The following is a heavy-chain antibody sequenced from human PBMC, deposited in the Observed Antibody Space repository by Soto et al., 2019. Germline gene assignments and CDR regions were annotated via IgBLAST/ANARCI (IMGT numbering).Heavy chain of an antibody. CDR2: ISNNGGST. Sequence: EVQLLESGGGLVQPGGSLRLSCAASGFTFSSYGMSWVRQAPGKGLEWVSGISNNGGSTYYADSVKGRFTISRDNSKNTLYLQMNSLRGEDTAVYHCAKGRTPIGAFDIWGQGTMVTVSS. V-gene: IGHV3-23*01. CDR3: AKGRTPIGAFDI. D-gene: IGHD1-1*01. J-gene: IGHJ3*02. CDR1: GFTFSSYG.